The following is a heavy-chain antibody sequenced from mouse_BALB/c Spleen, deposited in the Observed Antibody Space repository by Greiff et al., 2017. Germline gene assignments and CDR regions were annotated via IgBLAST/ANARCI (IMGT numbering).Heavy chain of an antibody. D-gene: IGHD4-1*01. J-gene: IGHJ3*01. CDR3: ARPELGRGFAY. Sequence: EVNVVESGGGLVKPGGSLKLSCAASGFTFSSYAMSWVRQTPEKRLEWVATISSGGSYTYYPDSVKGRFTISRDNAKNTLYLQMSSLRSEDTAMYYCARPELGRGFAYWGQGTLVTVSA. CDR1: GFTFSSYA. V-gene: IGHV5-9-3*01. CDR2: ISSGGSYT.